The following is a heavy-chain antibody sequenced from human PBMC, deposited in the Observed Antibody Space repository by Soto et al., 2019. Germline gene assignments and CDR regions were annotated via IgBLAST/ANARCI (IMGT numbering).Heavy chain of an antibody. D-gene: IGHD2-15*01. CDR3: ERDRDCSGGSCYSGVWFDP. CDR1: GGTFSSYA. V-gene: IGHV1-69*05. Sequence: QVQLVQSGAEVKKPGSSVKVSCKASGGTFSSYAISWVRQAPGQGLEWMGGIIPIFGTANYAQKFQGRATITSDEYPSTAYMELSSLRSEDKGVYYCERDRDCSGGSCYSGVWFDPWGQGTLVTVSS. CDR2: IIPIFGTA. J-gene: IGHJ5*02.